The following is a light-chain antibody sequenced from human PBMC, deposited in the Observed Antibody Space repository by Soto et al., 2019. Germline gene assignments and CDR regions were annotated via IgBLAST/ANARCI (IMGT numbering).Light chain of an antibody. V-gene: IGLV2-18*02. Sequence: QSALTQPPSVSGSPGQSVTISCTGTSSDVGSYDRVSWYQQPPGTAPQLLIYEVNNRPSGVPDRFSGSKSGNTASLTISGLQAEEEADYYCSSYTNTYALVFGGGTKLTVL. CDR3: SSYTNTYALV. J-gene: IGLJ3*02. CDR2: EVN. CDR1: SSDVGSYDR.